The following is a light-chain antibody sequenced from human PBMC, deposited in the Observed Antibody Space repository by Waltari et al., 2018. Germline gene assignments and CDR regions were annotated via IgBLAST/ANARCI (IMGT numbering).Light chain of an antibody. CDR1: GSDIGYYNF. CDR2: DVS. Sequence: QSALAQSASVSGSPGQSITISCTGTGSDIGYYNFVSWYQQHPGKAPKLLIFDVSRWSSGVSHRFSGSKSGNTASLTIPGLQAEDEADYYCSSYTSTNTIIFGGGTKVTVL. V-gene: IGLV2-14*03. CDR3: SSYTSTNTII. J-gene: IGLJ2*01.